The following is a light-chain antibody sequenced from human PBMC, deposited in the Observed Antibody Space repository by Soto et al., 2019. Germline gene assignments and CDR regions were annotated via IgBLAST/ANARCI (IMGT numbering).Light chain of an antibody. CDR3: QQYYNWPWT. CDR2: GTS. V-gene: IGKV3-15*01. CDR1: QIISDT. J-gene: IGKJ1*01. Sequence: IAMTHSPATLSGSPGRRSTLSCRASQIISDTLAWYPQKPGQAPRLLIYGTSSRATRFPARLSGTASGTDFALAISSLQSEDFAVYYCQQYYNWPWTCGQGTVLDIK.